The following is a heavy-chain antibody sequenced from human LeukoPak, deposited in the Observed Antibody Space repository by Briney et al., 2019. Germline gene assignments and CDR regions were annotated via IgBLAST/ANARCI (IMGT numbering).Heavy chain of an antibody. CDR1: GYTFTSYG. D-gene: IGHD3-10*01. J-gene: IGHJ6*02. CDR2: ISAYNGNT. V-gene: IGHV1-18*01. CDR3: ARDGSITMVRGVISYYYGMDV. Sequence: ASVKVSCKASGYTFTSYGISWVRQAPGQGLEWMGWISAYNGNTNYAQKLQGRVTMTTDTSTSTAYMELRSLRSDDTAVYYCARDGSITMVRGVISYYYGMDVWGQGTTVTVSS.